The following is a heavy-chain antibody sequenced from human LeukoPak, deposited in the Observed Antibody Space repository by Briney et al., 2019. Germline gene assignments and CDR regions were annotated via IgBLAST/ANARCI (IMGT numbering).Heavy chain of an antibody. D-gene: IGHD3-22*01. CDR2: IIPIFGTA. Sequence: SVKVSCKASGGTFSSYAISWVRQAPGQGLEWMGVIIPIFGTANYAQKFQGRVTITADESTSTAYMELSSLRSEDTAVYYCAPSPHYYDSSGYYYWFDPWGQGTLVTVSS. J-gene: IGHJ5*02. CDR1: GGTFSSYA. V-gene: IGHV1-69*13. CDR3: APSPHYYDSSGYYYWFDP.